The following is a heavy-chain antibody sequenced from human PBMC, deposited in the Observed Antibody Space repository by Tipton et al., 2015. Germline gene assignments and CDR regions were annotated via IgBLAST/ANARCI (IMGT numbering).Heavy chain of an antibody. Sequence: TLSLTCTVSGDSISNYYWSWIRQPPGKGLEWIGYIYYRGSTNYNPSLKSRVTISVDTSKNQFSLKLSSVTAADTAVYYCAREAVARYYYGMDVWGQGTTVTVSS. CDR1: GDSISNYY. J-gene: IGHJ6*02. D-gene: IGHD6-19*01. CDR2: IYYRGST. CDR3: AREAVARYYYGMDV. V-gene: IGHV4-59*01.